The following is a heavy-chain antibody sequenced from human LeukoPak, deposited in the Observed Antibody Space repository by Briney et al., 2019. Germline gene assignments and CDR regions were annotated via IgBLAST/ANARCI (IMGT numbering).Heavy chain of an antibody. Sequence: GGSLRLSCAASGFTFSSYWMSWVRQAPGKGLEWVANIKQDGSEKYYVGSVKGRFTISRDNAKNSLYLQMNSLRAEDTAVYYCARDLAYYYDSSGYYHDAFDIWGQGTMVTVSS. J-gene: IGHJ3*02. CDR2: IKQDGSEK. CDR3: ARDLAYYYDSSGYYHDAFDI. V-gene: IGHV3-7*01. CDR1: GFTFSSYW. D-gene: IGHD3-22*01.